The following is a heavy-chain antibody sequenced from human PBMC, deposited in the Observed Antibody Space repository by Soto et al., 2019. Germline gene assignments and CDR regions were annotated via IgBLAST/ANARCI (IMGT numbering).Heavy chain of an antibody. CDR1: GFTFDDYT. V-gene: IGHV3-43*01. D-gene: IGHD2-8*01. Sequence: VRLVESGGVVVQPGGSLRLSCAASGFTFDDYTMHWVRQAPGKGLEWVSLISWDGVLTYYADSVKGRFTISRDNSKDALYLHMSTLRTEASALYYCAKDKKGRRTSGFYYDSWGHGTLVAVSS. CDR3: AKDKKGRRTSGFYYDS. J-gene: IGHJ4*01. CDR2: ISWDGVLT.